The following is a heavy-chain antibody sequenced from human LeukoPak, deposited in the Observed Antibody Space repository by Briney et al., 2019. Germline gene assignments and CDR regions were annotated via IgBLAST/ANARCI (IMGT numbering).Heavy chain of an antibody. Sequence: GGSLRLSCAASGFTFSSYAMSWVRQAPGKGLEWVSAISGSGGSTYYADSVKGRFTISRDNSKNTLYLQMNSLRAEDTAVYYCAKDPYYYDSSGYYLNWGQGTLVTVFS. CDR1: GFTFSSYA. V-gene: IGHV3-23*01. J-gene: IGHJ4*02. CDR2: ISGSGGST. D-gene: IGHD3-22*01. CDR3: AKDPYYYDSSGYYLN.